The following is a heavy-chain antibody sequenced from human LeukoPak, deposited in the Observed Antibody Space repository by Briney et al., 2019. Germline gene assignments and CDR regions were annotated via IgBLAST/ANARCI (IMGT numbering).Heavy chain of an antibody. D-gene: IGHD6-6*01. CDR3: AKDGRSSAPH. V-gene: IGHV3-23*01. J-gene: IGHJ4*02. CDR1: GFTFSKYA. CDR2: ITNSGGGP. Sequence: PGGSLRLSCAASGFTFSKYAMSWVRQAPGKGPEWVSGITNSGGGPSSADSVKGRFTISRDNSENTLYLQMNSLRVEDTAVYYCAKDGRSSAPHWGQGTLVTVSS.